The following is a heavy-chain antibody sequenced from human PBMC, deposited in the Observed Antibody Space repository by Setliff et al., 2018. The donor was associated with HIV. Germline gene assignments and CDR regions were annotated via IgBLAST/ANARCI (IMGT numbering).Heavy chain of an antibody. Sequence: ASVKVSCKASGYTFTAYYIHWVRQAPGHELQLMGRIEPSSGGTNYIQKFQDRVTITRDTSIYTVYMELTGLTSDDTAVYYCARQDHSSVNTGSLYAFDVWGQGTMVTVSS. CDR1: GYTFTAYY. CDR2: IEPSSGGT. CDR3: ARQDHSSVNTGSLYAFDV. J-gene: IGHJ3*01. D-gene: IGHD2-8*02. V-gene: IGHV1-2*06.